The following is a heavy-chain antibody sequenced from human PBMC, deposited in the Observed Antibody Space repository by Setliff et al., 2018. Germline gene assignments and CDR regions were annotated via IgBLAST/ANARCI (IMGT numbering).Heavy chain of an antibody. Sequence: WGSLRLSCAASGFTFSSCWMSWVRQAPGKGLEWVANIKQDGSEKYYVDSVKGRFTISRDNAKNSLYLQMNSLRAEDTAVYYCARDGGEYWGQGTLVTVSS. CDR1: GFTFSSCW. V-gene: IGHV3-7*01. CDR2: IKQDGSEK. D-gene: IGHD3-16*01. CDR3: ARDGGEY. J-gene: IGHJ4*02.